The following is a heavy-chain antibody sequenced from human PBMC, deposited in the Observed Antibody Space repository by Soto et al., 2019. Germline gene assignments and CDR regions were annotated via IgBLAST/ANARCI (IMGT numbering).Heavy chain of an antibody. Sequence: EVQLVESGGGLVQPGGSLRLSCAASGFTFSSYWMSWVRQAPGKGLEWVANIKQDGSEKYYVDSVKGRFTIARDNAKNALYLQMNSLRAEDTAVYYCVKGDRDIVATPIDYWGQGTLVTVSS. V-gene: IGHV3-7*01. CDR1: GFTFSSYW. CDR3: VKGDRDIVATPIDY. CDR2: IKQDGSEK. J-gene: IGHJ4*02. D-gene: IGHD5-12*01.